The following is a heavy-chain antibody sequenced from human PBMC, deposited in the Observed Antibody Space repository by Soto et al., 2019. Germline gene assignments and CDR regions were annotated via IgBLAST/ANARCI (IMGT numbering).Heavy chain of an antibody. V-gene: IGHV4-34*01. CDR1: GGSFSGYY. CDR3: ARGSTYCRYFAWCRCYGMDV. CDR2: INNSGST. Sequence: QVQLQQWGAGLLKPSETLSLTCAVYGGSFSGYYWSWLRQPPAKGLEWIGEINNSGSTNYNPSLKSRVTSSVDTSKNQYPLKLSSVTAAYTAVYYCARGSTYCRYFAWCRCYGMDVWGQGSTVTVCS. J-gene: IGHJ6*02. D-gene: IGHD3-9*01.